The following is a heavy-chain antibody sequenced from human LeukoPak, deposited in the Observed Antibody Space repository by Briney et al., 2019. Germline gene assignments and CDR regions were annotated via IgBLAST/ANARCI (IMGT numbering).Heavy chain of an antibody. Sequence: GGSLRPSCAASGFTFSSYSMNWVRQAPGKGPEWVSSISSSSSYIYYADSVKGRFTISRDNAKNSLYLQMNSLRAEDTAVYYCARKLRYFDWLSDYRYYFDYWGQGTLVTVSS. J-gene: IGHJ4*02. CDR2: ISSSSSYI. CDR1: GFTFSSYS. CDR3: ARKLRYFDWLSDYRYYFDY. D-gene: IGHD3-9*01. V-gene: IGHV3-21*01.